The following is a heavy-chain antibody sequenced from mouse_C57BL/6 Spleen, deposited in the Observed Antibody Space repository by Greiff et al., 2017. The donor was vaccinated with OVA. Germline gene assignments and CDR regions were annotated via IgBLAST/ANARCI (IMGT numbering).Heavy chain of an antibody. V-gene: IGHV1-69*01. CDR1: GYTFTSYW. J-gene: IGHJ2*01. D-gene: IGHD6-1*01. Sequence: QVQLQQPGAELVMPGASVKLSCKASGYTFTSYWMHWVKQRPGQGLEWIGEIDPSDSYTNYNQKFKGKSTLTVDKSSTTAYMQLSSLTSEDTAVYYCARMPLDYWGQGTTLTVSS. CDR3: ARMPLDY. CDR2: IDPSDSYT.